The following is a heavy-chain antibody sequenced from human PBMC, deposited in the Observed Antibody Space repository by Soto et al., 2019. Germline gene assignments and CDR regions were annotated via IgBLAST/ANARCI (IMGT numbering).Heavy chain of an antibody. J-gene: IGHJ4*02. CDR3: ARDSRGYYYGSGSYPFY. CDR2: IKQDGSEK. Sequence: EVQLVESGGGLVQPGGSLRLSCAASGFTFSSYWMSWVRQAPGKGLEWVANIKQDGSEKYYVDSVKGRFTISRDNAKNSLYLQMNSLRAEDTAVYYCARDSRGYYYGSGSYPFYWGQGTLVTVSS. D-gene: IGHD3-10*01. CDR1: GFTFSSYW. V-gene: IGHV3-7*01.